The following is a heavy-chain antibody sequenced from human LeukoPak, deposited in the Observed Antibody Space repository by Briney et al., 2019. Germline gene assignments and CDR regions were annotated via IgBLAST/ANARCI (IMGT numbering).Heavy chain of an antibody. J-gene: IGHJ6*03. CDR3: ARTTFWSGRSPDYHHCYMDV. Sequence: SETLSLTCTVSGDSISTSNSYWGWIRQPPGKGLEWIGSIYHSGSTYYNPSLKSRVTISVDASKNQFSLKVSFVSAADTAVYYCARTTFWSGRSPDYHHCYMDVWGKGTTVTVSS. CDR2: IYHSGST. CDR1: GDSISTSNSY. D-gene: IGHD3-3*01. V-gene: IGHV4-39*07.